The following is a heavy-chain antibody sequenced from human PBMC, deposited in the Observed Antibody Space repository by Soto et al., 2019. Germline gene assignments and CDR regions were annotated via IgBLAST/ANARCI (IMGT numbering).Heavy chain of an antibody. CDR2: IYFAGTT. V-gene: IGHV4-59*08. CDR3: ARLGGYFQALDS. Sequence: QVQLQESGPGLVKPSETLSLTCNVSGVSITPNYWSWIRKPPVNGLEWIGYIYFAGTTSYNPSLKSRVTLSVDTSENQFSLKLTSVTAADTAVYYCARLGGYFQALDSWGQGTLVTVSS. CDR1: GVSITPNY. D-gene: IGHD3-22*01. J-gene: IGHJ4*02.